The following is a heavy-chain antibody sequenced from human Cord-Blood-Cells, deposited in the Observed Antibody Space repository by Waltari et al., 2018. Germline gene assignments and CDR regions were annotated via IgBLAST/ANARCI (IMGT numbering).Heavy chain of an antibody. D-gene: IGHD3-9*01. Sequence: QVQLVQSGAEVKKPGSSVKVSCKASGDTFSSYAISWVRQAPGQGLEWMGGVIPIFGTATYAQKFQGRVTITADESTSTAYMELSSLRSEDTAVYYCARHPTPGYDILTGYFDYWGQGTLVTVSS. CDR1: GDTFSSYA. V-gene: IGHV1-69*01. CDR2: VIPIFGTA. CDR3: ARHPTPGYDILTGYFDY. J-gene: IGHJ4*02.